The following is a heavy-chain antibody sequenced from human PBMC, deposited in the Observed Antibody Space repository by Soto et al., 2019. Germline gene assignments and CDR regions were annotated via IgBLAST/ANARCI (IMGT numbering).Heavy chain of an antibody. V-gene: IGHV4-31*01. J-gene: IGHJ6*02. Sequence: TLSLTCTVSGGSLNSDSYYWGWIRQPPGKGLEWIGYIYSSGSTYYNPSLKSPVTMSVDTSKNHFSLKLSSVTAADTAVYYCARDQSGFGNSYYYYGMDVWGQGTTVTVSS. CDR3: ARDQSGFGNSYYYYGMDV. CDR2: IYSSGST. D-gene: IGHD3-16*01. CDR1: GGSLNSDSYY.